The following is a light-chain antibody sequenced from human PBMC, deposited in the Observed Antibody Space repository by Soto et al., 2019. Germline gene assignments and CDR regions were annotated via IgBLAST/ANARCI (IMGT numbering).Light chain of an antibody. V-gene: IGKV3-20*01. CDR2: GAS. J-gene: IGKJ2*01. CDR3: QHFGSSPPKYT. Sequence: EVVLTQSPGTLSLSPGERATLSCRASQTVSSSHLAWYQQKPGQAPRLLIYGASDRATDIPDRFSGSGSGTDFNLTISRLEPEDFAVYYCQHFGSSPPKYTFGQGTKLEIK. CDR1: QTVSSSH.